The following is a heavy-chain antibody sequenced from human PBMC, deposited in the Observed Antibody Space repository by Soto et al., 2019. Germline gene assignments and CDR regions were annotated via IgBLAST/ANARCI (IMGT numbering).Heavy chain of an antibody. J-gene: IGHJ4*02. CDR3: ARGFQSLWFGGPFDY. Sequence: PSETLSLTCAVYGGSFSGYYWSWIRQPPGKGLEWIGEINHSGSTNYNPSLKSRVTISVDTSKNQFSLKLSSVTAADTAVYYCARGFQSLWFGGPFDYWGQGTLVTVSS. CDR2: INHSGST. V-gene: IGHV4-34*01. D-gene: IGHD3-10*01. CDR1: GGSFSGYY.